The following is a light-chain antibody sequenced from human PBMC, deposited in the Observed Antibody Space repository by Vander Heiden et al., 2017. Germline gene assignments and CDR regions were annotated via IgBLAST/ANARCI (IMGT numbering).Light chain of an antibody. J-gene: IGKJ2*02. V-gene: IGKV1-5*03. CDR2: KAS. CDR3: QQDNSSSCT. Sequence: DIQMTQSPSTLSASVGDRVTITCRASQSISSWLAWYQQKPGKAPKLLIYKASSLESGVPSRFSGSGSGTEFTLTISSLQPEDFATYYCQQDNSSSCTFGQGTKMDIK. CDR1: QSISSW.